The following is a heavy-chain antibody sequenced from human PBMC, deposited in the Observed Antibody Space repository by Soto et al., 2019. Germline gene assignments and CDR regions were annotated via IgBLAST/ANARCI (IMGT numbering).Heavy chain of an antibody. V-gene: IGHV3-21*01. CDR3: TIDVRLFDV. J-gene: IGHJ4*02. CDR2: ISRSSTHI. CDR1: GFTLSDYS. Sequence: GGSLRLSCAASGFTLSDYSMNWVRQAPGKGLEWIASISRSSTHINYSDSVKGRFTISRDNGNNSLSLLMSSLGAEDTAVYYCTIDVRLFDVWGPGTLVTVSS.